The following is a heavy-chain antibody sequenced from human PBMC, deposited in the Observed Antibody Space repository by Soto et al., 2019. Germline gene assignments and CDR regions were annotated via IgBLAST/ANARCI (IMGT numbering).Heavy chain of an antibody. CDR2: ISGYSGHT. Sequence: ASVKVSCKASGFTFTSSAVQWVRQAPGQGLEWMGWISGYSGHTYYAQKFQGRVTMTTDTSTNTVYMELRSLRSDDTAVYYCAREWDNQSEHSSGWYDDFWGQGTLVTVSS. CDR1: GFTFTSSA. J-gene: IGHJ4*02. CDR3: AREWDNQSEHSSGWYDDF. D-gene: IGHD6-19*01. V-gene: IGHV1-18*01.